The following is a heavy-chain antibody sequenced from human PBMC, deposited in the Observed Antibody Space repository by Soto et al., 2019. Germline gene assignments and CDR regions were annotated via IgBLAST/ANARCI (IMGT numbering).Heavy chain of an antibody. V-gene: IGHV3-74*01. CDR2: VTGDGSTT. CDR3: ARENWYSMDV. CDR1: GFTFRSYF. J-gene: IGHJ6*02. Sequence: EVQLVESGGGSVQPGGSLRLSCAASGFTFRSYFMAWVRQAPGKGLVLVSQVTGDGSTTNYADSVRGRFTISRDNAKNTLYLQTNSLRDEDTVIYYCARENWYSMDVWGQGTTVTVSS. D-gene: IGHD1-20*01.